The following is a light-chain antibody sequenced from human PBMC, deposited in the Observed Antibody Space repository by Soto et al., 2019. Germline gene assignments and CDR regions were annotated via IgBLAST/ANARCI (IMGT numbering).Light chain of an antibody. V-gene: IGKV3-11*01. CDR2: SAS. CDR3: QQRYDWPVT. CDR1: QSIATY. J-gene: IGKJ5*01. Sequence: EIVLTQSPATLSLSPGERATLSCRASQSIATYLGWYQQKPGQAPRLLIYSASNSANGIPPRFSGSGSGTDFTLTISSLEPEDFSVYYCQQRYDWPVTFGQGTRLEIK.